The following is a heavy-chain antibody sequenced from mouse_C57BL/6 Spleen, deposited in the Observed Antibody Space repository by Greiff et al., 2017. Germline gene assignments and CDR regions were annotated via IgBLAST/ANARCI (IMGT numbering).Heavy chain of an antibody. CDR2: INPNNGGT. V-gene: IGHV1-26*01. Sequence: EVQLQQSGPELVKPGASVKISCKASGYTFTDYYMNWVKQSHGKSLEWIGDINPNNGGTSYNQKFKGKATLTVDKSSSTAYMELRSLTSEDSAVYYCARSTTGENWYFDVWGTGTTVTVSS. D-gene: IGHD1-1*01. J-gene: IGHJ1*03. CDR3: ARSTTGENWYFDV. CDR1: GYTFTDYY.